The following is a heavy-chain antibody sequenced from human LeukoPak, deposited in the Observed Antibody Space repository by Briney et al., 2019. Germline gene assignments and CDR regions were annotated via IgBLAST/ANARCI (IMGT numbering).Heavy chain of an antibody. V-gene: IGHV1-2*02. J-gene: IGHJ6*03. Sequence: ASVTVSCKASGYTFTGYYMHWVRQAPGQGLEWMGWINPNSGGTNYAQKFQGRVTMTRDTSISTAYMELSRLRSDDTAVCYCARGDSSGYYYVDYYYYMDVWGKGTTVTVSS. D-gene: IGHD3-22*01. CDR1: GYTFTGYY. CDR3: ARGDSSGYYYVDYYYYMDV. CDR2: INPNSGGT.